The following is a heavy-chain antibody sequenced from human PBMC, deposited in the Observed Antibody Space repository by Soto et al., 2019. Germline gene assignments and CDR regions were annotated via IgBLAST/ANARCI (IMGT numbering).Heavy chain of an antibody. D-gene: IGHD3-10*01. CDR3: AKDKSRITMVRGVIKSPFFDY. Sequence: GGSLRLSCAASGFTFSSYGMHWVRQAPGKGLEWVAVISYDGSNKYYADSVKGRFTISRDNSKNTLYLQMNSLRAEDTAVYYCAKDKSRITMVRGVIKSPFFDYWGQGTLVTVSS. J-gene: IGHJ4*02. CDR1: GFTFSSYG. CDR2: ISYDGSNK. V-gene: IGHV3-30*18.